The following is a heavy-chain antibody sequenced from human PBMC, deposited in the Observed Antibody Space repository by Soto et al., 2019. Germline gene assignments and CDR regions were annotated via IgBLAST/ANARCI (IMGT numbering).Heavy chain of an antibody. D-gene: IGHD3-3*01. Sequence: ASLKVSCKASGYTFTGYYMHWVRSATGRALACMGSIHTTSGGTNYAQNFQWRVNMTRDTSISTAYLLLCRLRYDEIAVYSCGRDIYEIHAFDIWDQATMVTVSS. CDR2: IHTTSGGT. CDR3: GRDIYEIHAFDI. CDR1: GYTFTGYY. J-gene: IGHJ3*02. V-gene: IGHV1-2*02.